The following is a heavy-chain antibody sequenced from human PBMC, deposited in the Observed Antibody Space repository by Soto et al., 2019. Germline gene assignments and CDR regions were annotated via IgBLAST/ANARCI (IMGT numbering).Heavy chain of an antibody. J-gene: IGHJ6*02. Sequence: VQLLESGGGLVQPGGSLRLSCATFGFNFSSYGMHWVRQAPGKGLEWVAVIWYDGSNKYYADSVKGRFTISRDNSKNTLYLQMNSLRAEDTAVYYCARPDVDTAMVSVDYYYGMDVWGQGTTVTVSS. D-gene: IGHD5-18*01. V-gene: IGHV3-33*08. CDR2: IWYDGSNK. CDR3: ARPDVDTAMVSVDYYYGMDV. CDR1: GFNFSSYG.